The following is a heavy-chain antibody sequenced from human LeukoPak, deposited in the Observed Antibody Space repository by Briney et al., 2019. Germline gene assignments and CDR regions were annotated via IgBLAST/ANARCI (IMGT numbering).Heavy chain of an antibody. Sequence: SETLSLTCTVSGGSISSYYWSWLRQSAGKGLEWIGRIYTCGSTNYNPSLKSRVTMSVDTSKNQFSLKLSSVTAADTAVYYCARGPLWFGTYYFDYWGQGTLVTVSS. J-gene: IGHJ4*02. D-gene: IGHD3-10*01. CDR1: GGSISSYY. CDR2: IYTCGST. CDR3: ARGPLWFGTYYFDY. V-gene: IGHV4-4*07.